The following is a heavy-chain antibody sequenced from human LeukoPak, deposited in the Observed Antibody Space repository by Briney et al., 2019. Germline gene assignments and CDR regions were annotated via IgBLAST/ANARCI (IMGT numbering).Heavy chain of an antibody. CDR1: GGSISSGGYS. Sequence: SETLSLTCAVSGGSISSGGYSWSWIRQPPGKGLEWIGYIYHSGSTYYNPSLKSRVTISVDRSKNQFSLKLSSVTAADTAVYYCARGWGYSYGTNFDYWGQGTLVTVSS. CDR2: IYHSGST. V-gene: IGHV4-30-2*01. D-gene: IGHD5-18*01. CDR3: ARGWGYSYGTNFDY. J-gene: IGHJ4*02.